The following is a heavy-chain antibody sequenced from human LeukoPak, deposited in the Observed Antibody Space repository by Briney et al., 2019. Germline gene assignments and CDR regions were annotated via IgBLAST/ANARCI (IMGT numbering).Heavy chain of an antibody. D-gene: IGHD3-22*01. Sequence: SETLSLTCAVYGGSFSGYYWSWIRQPPGKGLEWIGEINHSGSTNYNPSLKSRVTISVDTSKNQFSLKLSSVTAADTPVYYCAGSYYYDSSGSDAFDIWGHGTMVTVSS. J-gene: IGHJ3*02. CDR1: GGSFSGYY. V-gene: IGHV4-34*01. CDR3: AGSYYYDSSGSDAFDI. CDR2: INHSGST.